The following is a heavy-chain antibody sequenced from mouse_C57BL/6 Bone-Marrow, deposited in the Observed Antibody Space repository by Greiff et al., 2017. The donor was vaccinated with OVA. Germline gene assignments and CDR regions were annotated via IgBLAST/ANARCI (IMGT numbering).Heavy chain of an antibody. V-gene: IGHV5-6*01. CDR1: GFTFSSYG. Sequence: EVQLVESGGDLVKPGGSLKLSCAASGFTFSSYGISWVRQTPDKRLAWVATISSGGSYTYYPDSVKGRFTISRDNAKNTLYLQMSSLKSEDTAMYYCARRGLRYYAMDYWGQGTSVTVSA. D-gene: IGHD2-4*01. CDR2: ISSGGSYT. J-gene: IGHJ4*01. CDR3: ARRGLRYYAMDY.